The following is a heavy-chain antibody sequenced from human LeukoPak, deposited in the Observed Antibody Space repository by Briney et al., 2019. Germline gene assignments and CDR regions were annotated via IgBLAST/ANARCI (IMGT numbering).Heavy chain of an antibody. V-gene: IGHV3-7*01. CDR1: GFTFSSSV. J-gene: IGHJ4*02. CDR2: IKEDGSEK. CDR3: ARGGYTSSWYISRDY. Sequence: GGSLRLSCAASGFTFSSSVMHWVRQAPGKGLEWVANIKEDGSEKYYVDSVKGRFSISRDNTKNSLYLQMNSLRAEDTAVYYCARGGYTSSWYISRDYWGLGTLVTVSS. D-gene: IGHD6-13*01.